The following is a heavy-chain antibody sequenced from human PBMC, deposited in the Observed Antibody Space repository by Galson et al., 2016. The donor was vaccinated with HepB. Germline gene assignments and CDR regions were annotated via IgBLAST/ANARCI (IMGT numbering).Heavy chain of an antibody. CDR3: AREQSSSWSPFDY. D-gene: IGHD6-13*01. CDR1: GYTFATHG. Sequence: SVKVSCKASGYTFATHGISWVRQAPGEGLEWMGWVRVSDGHTDPAQKFQDRVSFTADTSTNTAYMELRSLTYDDTAVYFCAREQSSSWSPFDYWGQGTLVAVSS. V-gene: IGHV1-18*01. J-gene: IGHJ4*02. CDR2: VRVSDGHT.